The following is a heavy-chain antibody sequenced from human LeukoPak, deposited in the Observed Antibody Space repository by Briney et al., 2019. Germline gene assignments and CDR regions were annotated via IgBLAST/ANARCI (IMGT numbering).Heavy chain of an antibody. D-gene: IGHD6-25*01. CDR1: GGTFSSYA. J-gene: IGHJ4*02. CDR3: ARSSGQWQRLAFDY. CDR2: INTNTGNP. Sequence: ASVKVSCKASGGTFSSYAISWVRQAPGQGLEWMGWINTNTGNPTYAQGFTGRFVFSLDTSVSTAYLQISSLKAEDTAVYYCARSSGQWQRLAFDYWGQGTLVTVSS. V-gene: IGHV7-4-1*02.